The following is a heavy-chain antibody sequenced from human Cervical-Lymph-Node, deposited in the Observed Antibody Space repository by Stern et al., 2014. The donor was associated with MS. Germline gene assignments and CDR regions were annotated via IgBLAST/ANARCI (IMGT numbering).Heavy chain of an antibody. CDR1: GFTFGNYA. CDR2: MSGSGVST. Sequence: EVQLVESGGGLVQPGGSLRLSCAASGFTFGNYAMTWVRQAPGKGFEWVSTMSGSGVSTYYADSVKGRFSISRDNAKSTLDLQMNSLRAEDTAVYYCAKGLSQHGIDVWGLGTTVSVSS. D-gene: IGHD4/OR15-4a*01. CDR3: AKGLSQHGIDV. J-gene: IGHJ6*02. V-gene: IGHV3-23*04.